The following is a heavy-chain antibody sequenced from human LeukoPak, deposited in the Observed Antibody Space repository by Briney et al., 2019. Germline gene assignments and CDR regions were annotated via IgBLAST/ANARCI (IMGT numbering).Heavy chain of an antibody. Sequence: SETLSLTCAVSGGSISSYYWSWIRQPPGKGLEWIGYIHYSGRTSYTPSLKSRVTISVDTSKTQSSLKLSSVTAADTAVYYCVRGGGGYWGQGTLVTVSS. V-gene: IGHV4-59*08. J-gene: IGHJ4*02. D-gene: IGHD2-15*01. CDR3: VRGGGGY. CDR2: IHYSGRT. CDR1: GGSISSYY.